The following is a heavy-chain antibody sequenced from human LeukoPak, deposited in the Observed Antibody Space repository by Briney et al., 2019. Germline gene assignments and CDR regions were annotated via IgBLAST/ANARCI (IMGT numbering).Heavy chain of an antibody. V-gene: IGHV4-4*07. CDR2: IYTSGST. Sequence: SETLSLTCTVSGGSMSSYYWSWIRQPAGKGLEWIGRIYTSGSTNYNPSLKSRVTMSVDTSKNQFSLKLSSVTAADTAVYYCARNYCSTTSCYDAFGIWGQGTMVTVSS. D-gene: IGHD2-2*01. J-gene: IGHJ3*02. CDR3: ARNYCSTTSCYDAFGI. CDR1: GGSMSSYY.